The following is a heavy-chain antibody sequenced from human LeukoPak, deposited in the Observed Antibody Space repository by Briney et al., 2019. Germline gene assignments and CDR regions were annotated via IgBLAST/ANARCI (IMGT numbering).Heavy chain of an antibody. CDR2: ISTTSGNI. V-gene: IGHV3-21*01. CDR1: GSTFSSYS. Sequence: GGSLRLSCAASGSTFSSYSMNWVRQAPGKGLEWVAAISTTSGNIYYADSVKGRFTISRDNAKNSLYLQMNSLRVEDTALYYCARRAPSHDFDDWGQGTLVTVSS. J-gene: IGHJ4*02. CDR3: ARRAPSHDFDD.